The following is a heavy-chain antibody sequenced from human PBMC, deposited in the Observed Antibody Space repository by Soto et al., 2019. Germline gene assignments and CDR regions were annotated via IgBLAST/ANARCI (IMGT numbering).Heavy chain of an antibody. CDR3: ARAYYDSSGYSHDAFDI. D-gene: IGHD3-22*01. V-gene: IGHV5-51*01. Sequence: PGESLKISCKGSGYSFTSYWIGWVRQMPGKGLEWMGIIYPGDSDTRYSPSFQGQVTISADKSISTAYLQWSSLKASDTAMYYCARAYYDSSGYSHDAFDIWGQGTMVTVSS. CDR2: IYPGDSDT. CDR1: GYSFTSYW. J-gene: IGHJ3*02.